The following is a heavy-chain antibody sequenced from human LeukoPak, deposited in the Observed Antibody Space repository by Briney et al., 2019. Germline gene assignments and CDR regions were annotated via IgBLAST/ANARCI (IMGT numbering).Heavy chain of an antibody. CDR1: GYTFSGYY. CDR2: INPNSGGT. Sequence: ASVKVSCKASGYTFSGYYMDWVRQAPGQGLEWMGWINPNSGGTNYAQKVQGRVTMTRDTSMSSVYMELSRLRSEDTAVYYCERSSEQRIAYWRQGTLVTVS. V-gene: IGHV1-2*02. CDR3: ERSSEQRIAY. D-gene: IGHD1-26*01. J-gene: IGHJ4*02.